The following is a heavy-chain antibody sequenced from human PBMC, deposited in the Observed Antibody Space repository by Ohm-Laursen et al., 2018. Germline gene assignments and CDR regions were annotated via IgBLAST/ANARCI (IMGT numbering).Heavy chain of an antibody. CDR3: ARDRGNSHHSFDS. D-gene: IGHD3-10*01. J-gene: IGHJ4*02. CDR1: GDSIRSSGHY. CDR2: IYHSGTT. V-gene: IGHV4-31*11. Sequence: SQTLSLTCAVSGDSIRSSGHYWNWIRQHPGKGLEWIGSIYHSGTTYYNPSLKSRVTISVDTSKNQFSLKLTSVTAADTAVYYCARDRGNSHHSFDSWGQGTLVTVSS.